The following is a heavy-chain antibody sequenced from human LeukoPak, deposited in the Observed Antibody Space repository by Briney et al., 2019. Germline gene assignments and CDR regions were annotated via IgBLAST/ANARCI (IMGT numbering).Heavy chain of an antibody. D-gene: IGHD3-22*01. CDR2: INPSGGST. Sequence: ASVKVSCKASGYTFTSDYMHWVRQAPGQGLEWMGIINPSGGSTSYAQKFQGRVTMTRDTSTSTVYMELSSLRSEDTAVYYCASGPDYYDSSGYYSLGDAFDIWGQGTMVTVSS. CDR1: GYTFTSDY. CDR3: ASGPDYYDSSGYYSLGDAFDI. V-gene: IGHV1-46*01. J-gene: IGHJ3*02.